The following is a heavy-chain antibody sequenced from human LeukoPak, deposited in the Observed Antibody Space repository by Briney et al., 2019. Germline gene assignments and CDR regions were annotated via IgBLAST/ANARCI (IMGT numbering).Heavy chain of an antibody. Sequence: GGSLRLSCAASGFTFSSYAMSWVRQAPGKGLEWVSAISGSGGSTYYADSVKGRFTISRDNSKNTLYLQMNSLRAEDTAVYYCAEDDGYDSSGYYIAPDYWGQGTLVTVSS. CDR3: AEDDGYDSSGYYIAPDY. CDR1: GFTFSSYA. V-gene: IGHV3-23*01. J-gene: IGHJ4*02. CDR2: ISGSGGST. D-gene: IGHD3-22*01.